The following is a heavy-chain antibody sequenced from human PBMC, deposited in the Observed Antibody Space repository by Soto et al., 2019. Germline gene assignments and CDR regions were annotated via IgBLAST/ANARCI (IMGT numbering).Heavy chain of an antibody. J-gene: IGHJ4*02. CDR1: GYTHTALS. V-gene: IGHV1-24*01. Sequence: ASAKDLCKISGYTHTALSIHEMRQAPGKGLEWMGGLDNKEGETINAQKFQDRVTITEHTKKDKANKELKNLRSEDTAVYYCATDVRQIVVVMGYDYWGQGTLVTVSS. D-gene: IGHD3-22*01. CDR3: ATDVRQIVVVMGYDY. CDR2: LDNKEGET.